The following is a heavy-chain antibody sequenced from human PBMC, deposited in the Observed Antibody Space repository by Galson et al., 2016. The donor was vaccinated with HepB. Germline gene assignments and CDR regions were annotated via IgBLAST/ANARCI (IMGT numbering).Heavy chain of an antibody. J-gene: IGHJ6*02. Sequence: SLRLSCAASGFTFSNYAMHWVRQAPGKGLEWLAVISYDGNNKYHADSVQGRFTISRDNSKNTLYLQMNSLRAEDTAVYYCARDEGGWGVQLWQYSYYGMDVWGQGTTVTVSS. D-gene: IGHD1-1*01. CDR3: ARDEGGWGVQLWQYSYYGMDV. CDR1: GFTFSNYA. CDR2: ISYDGNNK. V-gene: IGHV3-30*04.